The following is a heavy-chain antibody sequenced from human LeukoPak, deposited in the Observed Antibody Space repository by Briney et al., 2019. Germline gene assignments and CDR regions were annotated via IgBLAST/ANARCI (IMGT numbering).Heavy chain of an antibody. Sequence: RGSLRLSCAASGFTFTSYSMNWVRQAPGKGLEWVSTISGGGGSTYYADSVKGRFTISRDNSKNMLYLQVNSLRAEDTAVYYCARGLTMVRGVLRWFDPWGQGTLVTVSS. CDR1: GFTFTSYS. V-gene: IGHV3-23*01. J-gene: IGHJ5*02. CDR2: ISGGGGST. D-gene: IGHD3-10*01. CDR3: ARGLTMVRGVLRWFDP.